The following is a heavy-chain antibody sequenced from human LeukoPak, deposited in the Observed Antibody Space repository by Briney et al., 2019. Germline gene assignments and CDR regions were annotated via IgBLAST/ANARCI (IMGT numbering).Heavy chain of an antibody. CDR3: RSMVRGVIPTYYFDY. V-gene: IGHV3-23*01. J-gene: IGHJ4*02. D-gene: IGHD3-10*01. CDR1: GFTFSNYA. CDR2: ISGSGDGT. Sequence: GGSLRLSCAASGFTFSNYAMSWVRQAPTKGLEWVSTISGSGDGTYYADSVKGRFTISRDYSKNMLYLQMNSLRAEDTAIYYCRSMVRGVIPTYYFDYWGQGTLVTVSS.